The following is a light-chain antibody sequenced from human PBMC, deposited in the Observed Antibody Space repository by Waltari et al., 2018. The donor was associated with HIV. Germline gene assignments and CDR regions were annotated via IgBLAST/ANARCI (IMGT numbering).Light chain of an antibody. Sequence: QYSLTQPASVSGSPAQSITLSCSGPISDIGRFNYFSWYQQPPCKAPKLMIYEVSNRPSGISNRFSGSKSGNTASLTISGLQAEDEADYYCTSFTTSSTWVFGGGTKLTVL. CDR1: ISDIGRFNY. V-gene: IGLV2-14*03. CDR2: EVS. CDR3: TSFTTSSTWV. J-gene: IGLJ3*02.